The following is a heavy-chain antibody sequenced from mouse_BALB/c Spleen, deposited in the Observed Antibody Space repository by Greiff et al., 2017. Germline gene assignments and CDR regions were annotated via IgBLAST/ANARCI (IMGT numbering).Heavy chain of an antibody. V-gene: IGHV1-9*01. CDR3: ARCDGYYYAMDY. CDR1: GYTFSSYW. J-gene: IGHJ4*01. Sequence: QVQLQQSGAELMKPGASVKISCKATGYTFSSYWIEWVKQRPGHGLEWIGEILPGSGSTNYNEKFKGKATFTADTSSNTAYMQLSSLTSEDSAVYYCARCDGYYYAMDYWGQGTSVTVSS. D-gene: IGHD2-3*01. CDR2: ILPGSGST.